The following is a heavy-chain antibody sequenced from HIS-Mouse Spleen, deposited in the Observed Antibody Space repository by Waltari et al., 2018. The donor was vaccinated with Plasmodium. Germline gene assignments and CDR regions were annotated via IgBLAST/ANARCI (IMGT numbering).Heavy chain of an antibody. CDR1: GSTFRSYG. CDR2: ISGYNGNT. V-gene: IGHV1-18*01. CDR3: ARLLPWVHGHFDY. Sequence: QVQLVQSGAEGKRHGASVKVYCTASGSTFRSYGISWVRKAPGQGLEWMGWISGYNGNTNYAQKVQGRVTMTTDTSTSTAYMELRSLRSDDTAVYYCARLLPWVHGHFDYWGQGTLVTVSS. D-gene: IGHD1-26*01. J-gene: IGHJ4*02.